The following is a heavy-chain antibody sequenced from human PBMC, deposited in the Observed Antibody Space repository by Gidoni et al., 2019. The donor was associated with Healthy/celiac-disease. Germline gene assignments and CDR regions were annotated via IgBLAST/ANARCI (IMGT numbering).Heavy chain of an antibody. V-gene: IGHV1-69*04. CDR1: GGTFSSYA. Sequence: HVQLVQSGAEVKKPGSSVKVSCKASGGTFSSYAISWVRQAPGQGLEWMGRIIPILGIANYAQKFRGRVTITAGKSTSTAYMELSSLRSEDTAVYYCARGITMVRSSFDYWGQGTLVTVSS. CDR2: IIPILGIA. CDR3: ARGITMVRSSFDY. D-gene: IGHD3-10*01. J-gene: IGHJ4*02.